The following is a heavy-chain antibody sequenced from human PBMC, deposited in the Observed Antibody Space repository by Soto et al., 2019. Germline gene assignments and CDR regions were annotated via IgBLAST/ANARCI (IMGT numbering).Heavy chain of an antibody. Sequence: SETLSLTCTVSGGSISSNSYYWAWIRQPPGKGLEWIGNIYYSGTTYYNPSLKSRVTISVDTSKNQFSLKLSSVTAADTAVYYCAKDWDIVVVTAIRYGMDVWGQGTTVTVSS. CDR1: GGSISSNSYY. CDR3: AKDWDIVVVTAIRYGMDV. CDR2: IYYSGTT. V-gene: IGHV4-39*02. J-gene: IGHJ6*02. D-gene: IGHD2-21*02.